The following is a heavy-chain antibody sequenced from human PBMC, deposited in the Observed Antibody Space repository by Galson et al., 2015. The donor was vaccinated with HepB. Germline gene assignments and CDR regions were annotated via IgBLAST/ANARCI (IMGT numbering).Heavy chain of an antibody. Sequence: SVKVSCKASGYTFTSYYMHWVRQAPGEGLEWMGVINPGSASTSYAQKFQGRVTMTRDTSTSTVYMELSSLRSEDTAVYFCARAAGTDSDYWGRGTLVTVSS. CDR2: INPGSAST. CDR1: GYTFTSYY. V-gene: IGHV1-46*01. D-gene: IGHD6-13*01. J-gene: IGHJ4*02. CDR3: ARAAGTDSDY.